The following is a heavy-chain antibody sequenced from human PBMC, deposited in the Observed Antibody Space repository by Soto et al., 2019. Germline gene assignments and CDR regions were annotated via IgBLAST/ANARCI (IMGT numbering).Heavy chain of an antibody. CDR2: INHSGST. Sequence: PSETLSLTCAVYGGYFIGYYWSWISQPPGKGLEWIGEINHSGSTNYNPSLKSRVTISVDTSKNQFSLKLSSVTAADTAVYYCARVGYYYYYGMDVWGQGTTVTVSS. J-gene: IGHJ6*02. CDR1: GGYFIGYY. CDR3: ARVGYYYYYGMDV. V-gene: IGHV4-34*01.